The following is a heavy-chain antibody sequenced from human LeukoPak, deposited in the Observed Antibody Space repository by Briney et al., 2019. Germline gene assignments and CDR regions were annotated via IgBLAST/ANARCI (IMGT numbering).Heavy chain of an antibody. D-gene: IGHD5/OR15-5a*01. CDR1: GFTFSSYW. V-gene: IGHV3-7*01. CDR3: GRESSSSTFDY. Sequence: GGSLRLSCAASGFTFSSYWMSWVRQAPGTGLEWVANIHQDGSEKYYVDSVKGRFTISRDNAKNSLYLQMNSLRAEDTAIYYCGRESSSSTFDYWGQXTLVTVSS. CDR2: IHQDGSEK. J-gene: IGHJ4*02.